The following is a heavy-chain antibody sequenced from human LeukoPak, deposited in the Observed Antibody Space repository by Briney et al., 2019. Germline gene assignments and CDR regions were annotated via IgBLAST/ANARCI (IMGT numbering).Heavy chain of an antibody. Sequence: SETLSLTCTVSGGSISSSSYYWGWIRQPPGKGLEWIGSIYYSGSTYYNPSLKSRVTISVDTSKNQFSLKLSSVTAADTAVYYCARGNMVRGVILRYYFDYWGQGTLVTVSS. J-gene: IGHJ4*02. V-gene: IGHV4-39*01. CDR3: ARGNMVRGVILRYYFDY. D-gene: IGHD3-10*01. CDR2: IYYSGST. CDR1: GGSISSSSYY.